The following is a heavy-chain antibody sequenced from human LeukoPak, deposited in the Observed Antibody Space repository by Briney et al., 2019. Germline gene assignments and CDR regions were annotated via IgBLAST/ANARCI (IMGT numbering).Heavy chain of an antibody. V-gene: IGHV3-48*02. J-gene: IGHJ3*02. CDR2: ISSSTNTI. CDR1: GFTLRSYS. CDR3: ARGGYGANDDAFDI. Sequence: GGSLRLSCAASGFTLRSYSMNGVRHAPGKGLEWVSYISSSTNTIYYADSVKGRFTISRDNAKNSLFLQMNSLRDEDTAVYYCARGGYGANDDAFDIWGQGTMVTVSS. D-gene: IGHD4-23*01.